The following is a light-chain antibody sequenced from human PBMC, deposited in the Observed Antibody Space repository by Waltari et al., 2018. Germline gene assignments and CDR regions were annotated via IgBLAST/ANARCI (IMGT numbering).Light chain of an antibody. J-gene: IGKJ1*01. CDR2: AAS. CDR1: QSVSRA. V-gene: IGKV3-20*01. Sequence: EIVLTQSPGTLSLSPGERATLSCRASQSVSRALAWYQQKPGQAPRLLIYAASTGATGVPDRFSGSGSGTDFSLTISRLDPEDFAVYYCQHYVNLPVTFGQGTKVEI. CDR3: QHYVNLPVT.